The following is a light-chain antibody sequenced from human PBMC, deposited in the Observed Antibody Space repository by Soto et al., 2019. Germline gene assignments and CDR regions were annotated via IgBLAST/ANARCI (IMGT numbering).Light chain of an antibody. V-gene: IGKV3-11*02. CDR3: QQRSNRPPLT. Sequence: EIVLTQSPATLSLSPGERATLSCRASQSVRRYLAWYQQKPGQAPRLLIYDASNMASGIPARFSGSGSGRDFTLAICSLEREDFAVYCGQQRSNRPPLTFGGGTKVEIK. CDR2: DAS. CDR1: QSVRRY. J-gene: IGKJ4*01.